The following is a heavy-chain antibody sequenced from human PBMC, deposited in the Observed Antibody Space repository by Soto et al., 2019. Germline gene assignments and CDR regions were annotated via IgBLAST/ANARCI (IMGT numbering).Heavy chain of an antibody. V-gene: IGHV3-23*01. CDR2: ISGSGGST. CDR3: AKDPDYSGYYWADY. Sequence: GGSLRLSCAASGFTFSSYAMSWVRQAPGKGLEWVSAISGSGGSTYYADSVKGRFTISRDNSKNTLYLQMNSPRAEDTAVYYCAKDPDYSGYYWADYWGQGTLVTVSS. CDR1: GFTFSSYA. D-gene: IGHD3-3*01. J-gene: IGHJ4*02.